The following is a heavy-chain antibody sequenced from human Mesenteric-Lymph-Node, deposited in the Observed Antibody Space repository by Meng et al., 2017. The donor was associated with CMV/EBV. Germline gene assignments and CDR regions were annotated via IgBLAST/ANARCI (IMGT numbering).Heavy chain of an antibody. Sequence: MSEGDGWGWVRQPPGERVEWVGESSQGGGSTDRPDLKRRVSISVDKSKNDYALKLRAVTVADTAIYYSARDRRGCRGGSCYSDACDIWGQGTMVTVSS. D-gene: IGHD2-15*01. J-gene: IGHJ3*02. CDR1: MSEGDG. CDR2: SSQGGGS. CDR3: ARDRRGCRGGSCYSDACDI. V-gene: IGHV4-4*02.